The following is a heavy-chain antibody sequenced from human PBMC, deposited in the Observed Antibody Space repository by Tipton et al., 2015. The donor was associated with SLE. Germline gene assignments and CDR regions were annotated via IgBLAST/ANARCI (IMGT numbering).Heavy chain of an antibody. D-gene: IGHD3-3*01. CDR2: ISSSSSYI. Sequence: GSLRLSCAASGFTFSSYSMNWVRQAPGKGLEWVSSISSSSSYIYYADSVKGRFTISRDNAKNSLYLQMNSLRAEDTAVYYCARDALYYDFWSGYNDAFDIWGQGTMVTVSS. CDR1: GFTFSSYS. V-gene: IGHV3-21*01. CDR3: ARDALYYDFWSGYNDAFDI. J-gene: IGHJ3*02.